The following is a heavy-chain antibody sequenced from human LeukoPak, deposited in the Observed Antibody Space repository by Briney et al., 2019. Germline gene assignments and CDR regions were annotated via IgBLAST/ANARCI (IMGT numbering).Heavy chain of an antibody. D-gene: IGHD3-16*01. CDR2: IYYSGTT. CDR1: GGSLTDYY. J-gene: IGHJ4*02. Sequence: SETLSLTCTVSGGSLTDYYWSWIRQPPGRELEWIGYIYYSGTTYYNPSLKSRVTMSVDTSKKQFSLKLSSVTAADTAVYFCARNYDRMDYWGQGTLVTVSS. V-gene: IGHV4-59*01. CDR3: ARNYDRMDY.